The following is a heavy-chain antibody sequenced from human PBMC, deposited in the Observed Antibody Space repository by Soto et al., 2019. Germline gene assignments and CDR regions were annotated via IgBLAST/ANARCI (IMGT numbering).Heavy chain of an antibody. CDR1: GYTFTSYD. D-gene: IGHD6-6*01. V-gene: IGHV1-8*01. Sequence: ASXKVSCKASGYTFTSYDINWVRQATGQGLEWMGWMNPNSGNTGYAQKFQGRVTMTRNTSISTAYMELSSLRSEDTAVYYCARGGGSSIAARRFSWGQGTLVTVSS. J-gene: IGHJ5*02. CDR3: ARGGGSSIAARRFS. CDR2: MNPNSGNT.